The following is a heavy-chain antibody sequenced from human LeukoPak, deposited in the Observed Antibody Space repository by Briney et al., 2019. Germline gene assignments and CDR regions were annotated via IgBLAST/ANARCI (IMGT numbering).Heavy chain of an antibody. D-gene: IGHD6-13*01. V-gene: IGHV3-23*01. Sequence: PGGSLRLSCAASGFTFSSYAMSWVRQAPGKGLEWVSAISGSGGSTYYADSVRGRFTISRDNSKNTLYLQMNSLRAEDTAVYYCAKDHSSSWYYFDYWGQGTLVTVSS. J-gene: IGHJ4*02. CDR2: ISGSGGST. CDR1: GFTFSSYA. CDR3: AKDHSSSWYYFDY.